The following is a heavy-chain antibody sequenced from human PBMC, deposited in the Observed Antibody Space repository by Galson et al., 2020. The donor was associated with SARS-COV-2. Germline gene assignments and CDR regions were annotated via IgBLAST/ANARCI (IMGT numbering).Heavy chain of an antibody. CDR1: GFSLSTSRVG. D-gene: IGHD6-19*01. CDR2: IYWNDDK. CDR3: AHRVPGWYFDY. J-gene: IGHJ4*02. Sequence: SGPTLVKPTQTLTLTCTFSGFSLSTSRVGVGWIRQPPGKALEWLAVIYWNDDKRYSPSLKSRLTITKDTSKNQVVLTMTNMDPVDTATYYCAHRVPGWYFDYWGQGTLVAVSS. V-gene: IGHV2-5*01.